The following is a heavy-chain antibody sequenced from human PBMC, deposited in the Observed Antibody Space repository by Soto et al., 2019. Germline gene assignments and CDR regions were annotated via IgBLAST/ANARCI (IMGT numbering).Heavy chain of an antibody. V-gene: IGHV3-7*05. CDR3: AREGGLGFGELSPGPSRNYYYYYGMDV. D-gene: IGHD3-10*01. J-gene: IGHJ6*02. CDR2: IKQDGSEK. CDR1: GFTFSSYW. Sequence: GGSLRLSCAASGFTFSSYWMSWVRQAPGKGLEWVANIKQDGSEKYYVDSVKGRFTISRDNAKNSLYLQMKSLRDEETAGYYCAREGGLGFGELSPGPSRNYYYYYGMDVWGQGTTVTVSS.